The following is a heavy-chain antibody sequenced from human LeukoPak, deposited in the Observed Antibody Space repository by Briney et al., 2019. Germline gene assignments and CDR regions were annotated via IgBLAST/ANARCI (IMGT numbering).Heavy chain of an antibody. V-gene: IGHV3-33*01. Sequence: GGSLRLSCAASGFTFSSYGMHWVRQAPGKGLEWVAVIWYDGSNKYYADSVKGRFTISRDNSKNTLYLQMNSLRAEDTAVYYCVRDQRSSGSPPRFDYWGQGTLATVSS. D-gene: IGHD1-26*01. CDR2: IWYDGSNK. CDR3: VRDQRSSGSPPRFDY. J-gene: IGHJ4*02. CDR1: GFTFSSYG.